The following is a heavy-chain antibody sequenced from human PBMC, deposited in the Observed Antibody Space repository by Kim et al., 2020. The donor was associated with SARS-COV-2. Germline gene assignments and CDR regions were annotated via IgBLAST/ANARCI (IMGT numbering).Heavy chain of an antibody. D-gene: IGHD1-1*01. CDR3: AREGPTGGWLQLSGPIYYYYGMDV. CDR2: INPNSGGT. J-gene: IGHJ6*02. CDR1: GYTFTGYY. V-gene: IGHV1-2*02. Sequence: ASVKVSCKASGYTFTGYYMHWVRQAPGQGLEWMGWINPNSGGTNYAQKFQGRVTMTRDTSISTAYMELSRLRSDDTAVYYCAREGPTGGWLQLSGPIYYYYGMDVWGQGTTVTVSS.